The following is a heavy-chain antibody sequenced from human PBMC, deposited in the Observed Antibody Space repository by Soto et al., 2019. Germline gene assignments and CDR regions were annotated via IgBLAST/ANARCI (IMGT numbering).Heavy chain of an antibody. V-gene: IGHV3-33*01. J-gene: IGHJ4*02. CDR3: AREGRDGHTDY. CDR1: GFTFSSYG. Sequence: QVQLVESGGGVVQPGRSLRLSCAASGFTFSSYGMHWVRQAPGKGLEWVAVIWYDGSNKYYADSVKGRFTISRDNSKNPVYMEMNRLRAEDTAVYYCAREGRDGHTDYWGQGTLVTVSS. CDR2: IWYDGSNK. D-gene: IGHD2-15*01.